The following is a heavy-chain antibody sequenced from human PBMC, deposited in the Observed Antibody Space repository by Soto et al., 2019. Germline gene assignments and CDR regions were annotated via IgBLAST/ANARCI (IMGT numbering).Heavy chain of an antibody. V-gene: IGHV3-23*01. J-gene: IGHJ5*02. D-gene: IGHD3-22*01. CDR1: GFTFSSFA. CDR3: AKGPMIVVVGHWFDP. CDR2: ISGSGGST. Sequence: PGGSLRLSCAASGFTFSSFAMNWVRQAPGKGLEWVSAISGSGGSTYYADSVKGRFTISRDNSKNTLYLQMNSLRAEDTAVYYCAKGPMIVVVGHWFDPWGQGTLVTVSS.